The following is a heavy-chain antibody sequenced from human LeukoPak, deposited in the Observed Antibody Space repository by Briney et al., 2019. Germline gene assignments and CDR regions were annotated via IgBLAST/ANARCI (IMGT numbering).Heavy chain of an antibody. D-gene: IGHD3-10*01. Sequence: PGGSLRLSCAASGFTFSSYWMHWVRQAPGKGLAWVSRINSDGSSTSYADSVKGRFTISRDNAKNTLYLQMNSLRAEDTAVYYCARAEELLLWFGELLSSHYYGMDVWGQGTTVTVSS. CDR2: INSDGSST. CDR1: GFTFSSYW. J-gene: IGHJ6*02. V-gene: IGHV3-74*01. CDR3: ARAEELLLWFGELLSSHYYGMDV.